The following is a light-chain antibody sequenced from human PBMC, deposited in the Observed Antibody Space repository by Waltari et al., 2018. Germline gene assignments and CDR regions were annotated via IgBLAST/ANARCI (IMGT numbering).Light chain of an antibody. CDR1: NIGSKG. CDR2: GAR. J-gene: IGLJ2*01. CDR3: QVWDSSSDHVV. V-gene: IGLV3-21*02. Sequence: SYVLTQPPSVAVAPGLTASITCGGDNIGSKGVHWYQQKPGQAPVLIVYGARDRPSGIPERFSGSNSGNTATLTISRVEAGDEADFYCQVWDSSSDHVVFGGGTRLTVL.